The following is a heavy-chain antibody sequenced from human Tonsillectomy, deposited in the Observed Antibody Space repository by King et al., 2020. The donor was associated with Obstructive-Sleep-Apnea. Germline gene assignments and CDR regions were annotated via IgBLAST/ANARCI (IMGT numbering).Heavy chain of an antibody. Sequence: QLQESGPGLVKPSETLSLTCTVSGGSISTSYYWSWIRQPPGKGLEWIGSIYYSGSTYYNPSLKSRVTISVDTSKNQFSLNVRSVTAADTAVFHCARGPSLGEENDYWGQGTLVSVSS. V-gene: IGHV4-39*07. CDR3: ARGPSLGEENDY. CDR2: IYYSGST. D-gene: IGHD3-16*02. CDR1: GGSISTSYY. J-gene: IGHJ4*02.